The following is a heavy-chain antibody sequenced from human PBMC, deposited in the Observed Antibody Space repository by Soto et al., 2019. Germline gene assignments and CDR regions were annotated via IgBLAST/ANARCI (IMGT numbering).Heavy chain of an antibody. CDR3: AVSTLKLERGGDYYYYYGMDI. Sequence: QVQLVQSGAEVKKPGSSVKVSCKASGGTFSGYSISWVRQAPGQGLEWMGRIIPIAGVTNYAQKFQCRVSITAAKSARTAYMELSSLRFEDTAVSYCAVSTLKLERGGDYYYYYGMDIWGQGTTVTVSS. CDR2: IIPIAGVT. D-gene: IGHD1-1*01. CDR1: GGTFSGYS. J-gene: IGHJ6*02. V-gene: IGHV1-69*02.